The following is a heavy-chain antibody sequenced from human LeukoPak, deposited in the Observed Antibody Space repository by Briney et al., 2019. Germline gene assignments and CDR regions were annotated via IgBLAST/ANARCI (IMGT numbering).Heavy chain of an antibody. V-gene: IGHV1-46*01. D-gene: IGHD6-19*01. Sequence: ASVKVSCKASGGTFSSYAISWVRQAPGQGLEWMGIINPSGGSTSYAQKFQGRVTMTRDTSTSTVYMELSSLRSEDTAVYYCARELDSSGWYAPMPGPDFDYWGQGTLVTVSS. J-gene: IGHJ4*02. CDR2: INPSGGST. CDR1: GGTFSSYA. CDR3: ARELDSSGWYAPMPGPDFDY.